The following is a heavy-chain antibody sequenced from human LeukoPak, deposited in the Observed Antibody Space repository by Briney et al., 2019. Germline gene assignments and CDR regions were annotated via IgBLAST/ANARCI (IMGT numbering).Heavy chain of an antibody. Sequence: PSETLSLTCTVSGGSISTTNYYWGWIRQSPGKGLEYIGSINYRGSTYYNPSLKSRVTLSVDTSKNQFSLKLNSVTAADTAVYYCATYKYDYVWGNQHFDYWGQGTLVAVSS. CDR3: ATYKYDYVWGNQHFDY. CDR2: INYRGST. D-gene: IGHD3-16*01. CDR1: GGSISTTNYY. J-gene: IGHJ4*02. V-gene: IGHV4-39*07.